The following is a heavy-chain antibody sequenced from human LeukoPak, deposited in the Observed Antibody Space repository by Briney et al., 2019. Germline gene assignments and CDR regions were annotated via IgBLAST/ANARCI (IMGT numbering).Heavy chain of an antibody. CDR1: GYTFTGYY. Sequence: ASVKVSCKASGYTFTGYYMHWVRQAPGQGLEWMGWISVYNGNTNYVQKLQGRITMTTDTSTSTAYLELRSLRSDDTAVYFCARQAALYDSSAYYPYSDYWGQGTLVTVSS. D-gene: IGHD3-22*01. J-gene: IGHJ4*02. CDR3: ARQAALYDSSAYYPYSDY. V-gene: IGHV1-18*04. CDR2: ISVYNGNT.